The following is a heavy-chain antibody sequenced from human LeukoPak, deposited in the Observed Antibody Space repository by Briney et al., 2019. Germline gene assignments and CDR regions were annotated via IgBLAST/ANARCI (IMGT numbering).Heavy chain of an antibody. CDR1: GFTFSSYA. D-gene: IGHD3-10*01. CDR3: AKGRAMSYYGSGVDI. V-gene: IGHV3-23*01. CDR2: ISSSGGT. Sequence: GGSLRLSCAASGFTFSSYAMSWVRQAPGKGLKWVSVISSSGGTYYADSVKGRFTISRDNSKNTLYLQMNSLRAEDTAVYYCAKGRAMSYYGSGVDIWGQGTMVTVSS. J-gene: IGHJ3*02.